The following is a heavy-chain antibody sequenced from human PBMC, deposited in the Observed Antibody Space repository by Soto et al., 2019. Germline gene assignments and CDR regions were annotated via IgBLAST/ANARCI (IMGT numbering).Heavy chain of an antibody. Sequence: LSLTCTVSGRSMSGYYWSWIRQPAGERLEWIGRIYTSGTTDFNPSLKGRVTMSVDTSKNQFSLKLTSVTAADTALYYCAREDYYDTGYYVVWGQGTHVTVSS. J-gene: IGHJ4*02. V-gene: IGHV4-4*07. CDR2: IYTSGTT. CDR3: AREDYYDTGYYVV. D-gene: IGHD3-9*01. CDR1: GRSMSGYY.